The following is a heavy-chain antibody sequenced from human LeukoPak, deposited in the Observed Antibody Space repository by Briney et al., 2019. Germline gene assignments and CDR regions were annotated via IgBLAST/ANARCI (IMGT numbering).Heavy chain of an antibody. V-gene: IGHV4-39*01. CDR2: IYYSGST. CDR1: GGSISSSSYS. CDR3: ASLIDYYDSSGYLNWFDP. Sequence: SETLSLTCTVSGGSISSSSYSWGWIRQPPGKGLEWIGSIYYSGSTYYNPSLKSRVTISVDTSKNQFSLKLSSVTAADTAVYYCASLIDYYDSSGYLNWFDPWGQGTLVTVSS. J-gene: IGHJ5*02. D-gene: IGHD3-22*01.